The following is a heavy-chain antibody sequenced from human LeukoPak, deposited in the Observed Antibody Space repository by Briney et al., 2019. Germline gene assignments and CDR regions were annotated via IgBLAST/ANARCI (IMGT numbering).Heavy chain of an antibody. D-gene: IGHD3-10*01. CDR2: INHSGST. CDR1: GGSFSGYY. J-gene: IGHJ5*02. V-gene: IGHV4-34*01. Sequence: SETLSLTCAVYGGSFSGYYWSWIRQPPGKGLEWIGEINHSGSTNYNPSLKSRVTISADTSKNQFSLKLSSVTAADTAVYYCARGYYGSGSYGWFDPWGQGTLVTVSS. CDR3: ARGYYGSGSYGWFDP.